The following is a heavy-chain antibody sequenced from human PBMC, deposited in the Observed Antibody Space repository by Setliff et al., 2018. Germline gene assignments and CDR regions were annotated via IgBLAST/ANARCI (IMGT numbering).Heavy chain of an antibody. J-gene: IGHJ4*02. CDR3: ARDEGSGWYVGY. CDR2: IIPIFGTA. V-gene: IGHV1-69*05. CDR1: GGTFSSYA. D-gene: IGHD6-19*01. Sequence: SVKVSCKASGGTFSSYAISWVRQAPGQGLEWMGRIIPIFGTANYAQKFQGRVTITRDTSTSTVYMELSSLRSEDTAVYYCARDEGSGWYVGYWGQGTLVTVSS.